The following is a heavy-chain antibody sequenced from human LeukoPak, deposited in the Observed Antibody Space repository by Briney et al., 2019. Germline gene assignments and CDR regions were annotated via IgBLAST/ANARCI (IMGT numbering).Heavy chain of an antibody. Sequence: SETLSLTCTVPGYSISSGYYWGWIRQPPGKGLEWIGSIYHSGSTYYSPSLKSRVTISVDTSKNQFSLKLSSVTAADTAVYYCARVLGYCSGGSCYGYFDYWGQGTLVTVSS. CDR1: GYSISSGYY. J-gene: IGHJ4*02. V-gene: IGHV4-38-2*02. D-gene: IGHD2-15*01. CDR3: ARVLGYCSGGSCYGYFDY. CDR2: IYHSGST.